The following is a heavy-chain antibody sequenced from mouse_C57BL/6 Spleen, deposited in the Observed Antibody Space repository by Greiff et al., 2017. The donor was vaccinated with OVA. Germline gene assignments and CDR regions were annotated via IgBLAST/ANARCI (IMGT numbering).Heavy chain of an antibody. D-gene: IGHD1-1*01. V-gene: IGHV1-55*01. CDR2: IYPGSGST. J-gene: IGHJ4*01. CDR3: ERMRLITTVEYYAMDD. Sequence: VQLQQPGAELVKPGASVKMSCKASGYTFTSYWITWVKQRPGQGLEWIGDIYPGSGSTNYNEKFKSKATLTVDTSSSTAYMQLSSLTSEDSAGYYCERMRLITTVEYYAMDDWGQGTSVTVSA. CDR1: GYTFTSYW.